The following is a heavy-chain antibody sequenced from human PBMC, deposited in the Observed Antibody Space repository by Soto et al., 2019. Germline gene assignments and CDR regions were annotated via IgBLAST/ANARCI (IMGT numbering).Heavy chain of an antibody. CDR1: GYTFTSYG. D-gene: IGHD2-15*01. Sequence: ASVKVSCKASGYTFTSYGISWVRQAPGQGLEWMGWISAYNGNTNYAQKLQGRVTMTRDTSTSTVYMELSSLRSEDTAVYYCARGRDIVVVVAAPRGWFDPWGQGTLVTVSS. V-gene: IGHV1-18*01. CDR3: ARGRDIVVVVAAPRGWFDP. CDR2: ISAYNGNT. J-gene: IGHJ5*02.